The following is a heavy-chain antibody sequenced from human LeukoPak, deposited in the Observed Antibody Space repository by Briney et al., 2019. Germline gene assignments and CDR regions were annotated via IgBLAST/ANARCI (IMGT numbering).Heavy chain of an antibody. J-gene: IGHJ3*02. V-gene: IGHV5-51*01. CDR1: GYSFTSYW. D-gene: IGHD3-22*01. Sequence: GDSLKISCKGSGYSFTSYWIGWVRQMPGKGLEWMGIIYPSDSDTRYSPSFQGQVTISADKSISTAYLQWSSLKASDTAMYYCARPHYYDSSGYRTFDIWGQGTMVTASS. CDR3: ARPHYYDSSGYRTFDI. CDR2: IYPSDSDT.